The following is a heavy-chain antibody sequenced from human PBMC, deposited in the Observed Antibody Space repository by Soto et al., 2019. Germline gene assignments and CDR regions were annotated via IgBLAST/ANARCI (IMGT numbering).Heavy chain of an antibody. J-gene: IGHJ4*02. Sequence: PSETLRVPNIVTSGSIRTCYWHWSRQPPGKGLEWIGYIDSSGSTDYNPSLRSRVTISVDTSKNQFSLSLSSVTAADTAVYYGARAERHSSCWVNYWGQGTLVTVS. D-gene: IGHD6-6*01. CDR3: ARAERHSSCWVNY. V-gene: IGHV4-59*01. CDR2: IDSSGST. CDR1: SGSIRTCY.